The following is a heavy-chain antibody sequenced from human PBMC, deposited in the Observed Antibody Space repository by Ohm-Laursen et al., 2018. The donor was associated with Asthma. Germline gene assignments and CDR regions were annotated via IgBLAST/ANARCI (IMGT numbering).Heavy chain of an antibody. J-gene: IGHJ6*02. D-gene: IGHD3-9*01. V-gene: IGHV3-30*18. CDR2: ISYDGSNK. CDR1: GFTFSSYG. CDR3: AKDYDILTGYTVFGDYYYGMDV. Sequence: SLGLSCTASGFTFSSYGMHWVRQAPGKGLEWVAVISYDGSNKYYADSVKGRFTISRDNSKNTLYLQMNSLRAEDTAVYYCAKDYDILTGYTVFGDYYYGMDVWGQGTTVTVSS.